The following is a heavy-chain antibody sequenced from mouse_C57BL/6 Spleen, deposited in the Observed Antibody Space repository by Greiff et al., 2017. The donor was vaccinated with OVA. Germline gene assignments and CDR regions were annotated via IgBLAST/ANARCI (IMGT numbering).Heavy chain of an antibody. CDR2: ILPGSGST. CDR1: GYTFTGYW. Sequence: LQESGAELMKPGASVKLSCKATGYTFTGYWIEWVKQRPGHGLEWIGEILPGSGSTNYNEKFTGKATFTADTSSNTAYLQLSSLTTEDSAIYYCARGTTVVATGGYCDVWGTGTTVTVSS. CDR3: ARGTTVVATGGYCDV. J-gene: IGHJ1*03. D-gene: IGHD1-1*01. V-gene: IGHV1-9*01.